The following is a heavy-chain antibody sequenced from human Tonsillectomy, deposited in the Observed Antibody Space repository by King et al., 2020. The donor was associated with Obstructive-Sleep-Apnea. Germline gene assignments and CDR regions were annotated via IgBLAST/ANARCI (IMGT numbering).Heavy chain of an antibody. CDR2: IKQYGSEN. CDR1: GFTFSSYW. V-gene: IGHV3-7*01. CDR3: ARDYYDSSGPPDY. Sequence: VQLVQSGGGLVQPGGSLRLSCAASGFTFSSYWMSWVRQAPGKGVEWVANIKQYGSENFYGDSAKGRFTISRYNATNALYLLRNSLRAEDTAVYYCARDYYDSSGPPDYWGQGTLVTVSP. J-gene: IGHJ4*02. D-gene: IGHD3-22*01.